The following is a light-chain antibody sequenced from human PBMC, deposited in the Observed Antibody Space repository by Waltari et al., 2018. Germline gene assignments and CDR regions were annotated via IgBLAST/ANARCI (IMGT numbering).Light chain of an antibody. Sequence: QSVRTTPLPATGTTGHSITITSSGNSSNTRGNTVNGSQQFPGTAPKLLIFTNTQRPSGVPDRFSGSKSDTSASLSIRGLQSDDESDYYCAAWDDSLNGVMFGGGTKLTVL. CDR3: AAWDDSLNGVM. J-gene: IGLJ3*02. CDR2: TNT. V-gene: IGLV1-44*01. CDR1: SSNTRGNT.